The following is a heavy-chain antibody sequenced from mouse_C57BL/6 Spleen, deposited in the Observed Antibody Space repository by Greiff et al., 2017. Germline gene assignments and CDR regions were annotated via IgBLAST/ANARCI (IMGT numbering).Heavy chain of an antibody. V-gene: IGHV5-9-1*02. J-gene: IGHJ3*01. CDR2: ISSGGDYI. Sequence: DVMLVESGEGLVKPGGSLKLSCAASGFTFSSYAMSWVRQTPEKRLEWVAYISSGGDYIYYADTVKGRFTISRDNARNTLYLQMSSLKSEDTAMYYCTREGDYDEFAYWGQGTLVTVSA. D-gene: IGHD2-4*01. CDR1: GFTFSSYA. CDR3: TREGDYDEFAY.